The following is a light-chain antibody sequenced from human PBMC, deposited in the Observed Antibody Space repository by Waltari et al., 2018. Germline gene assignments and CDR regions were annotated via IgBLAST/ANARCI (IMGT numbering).Light chain of an antibody. V-gene: IGKV3-20*01. CDR3: QEFGGSPPYT. CDR1: QNINSDF. Sequence: EIVLTQSPGTLSLSPGERATLSCRASQNINSDFLVWYQQKPGQAPRLLIYAASSRATGIPDRFSGSGSGTDFTLTISRLEPEDFVVYYCQEFGGSPPYTFGQGTKLEI. CDR2: AAS. J-gene: IGKJ2*01.